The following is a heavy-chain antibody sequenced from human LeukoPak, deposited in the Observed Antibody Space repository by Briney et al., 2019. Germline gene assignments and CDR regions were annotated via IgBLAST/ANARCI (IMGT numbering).Heavy chain of an antibody. D-gene: IGHD2-15*01. V-gene: IGHV1-69*01. CDR1: GGTFSSYA. Sequence: GASVKVSCKASGGTFSSYAISWVRQAPGQGLGWMGGIIPIFGTANYAQKFQGRVTITADESTSTAYMELSSLRSEDTAVYYCAREQFSAAPQDAFDIWGQGTMVTVSS. CDR2: IIPIFGTA. CDR3: AREQFSAAPQDAFDI. J-gene: IGHJ3*02.